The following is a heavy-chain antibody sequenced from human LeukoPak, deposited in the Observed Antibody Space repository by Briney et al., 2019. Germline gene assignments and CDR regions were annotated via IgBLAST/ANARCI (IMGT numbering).Heavy chain of an antibody. D-gene: IGHD2-21*02. J-gene: IGHJ3*02. V-gene: IGHV4-30-4*08. CDR2: IYYSGST. Sequence: SETLSLTCTVSGGSISSGDYYWSWIRQPPGKGLEWIGYIYYSGSTYYNPSLKSRVTISVDTSKNQFSLKLSSVTAADTAVYYWARSLRIVVVTLAFDIWGQGKMVTVSS. CDR1: GGSISSGDYY. CDR3: ARSLRIVVVTLAFDI.